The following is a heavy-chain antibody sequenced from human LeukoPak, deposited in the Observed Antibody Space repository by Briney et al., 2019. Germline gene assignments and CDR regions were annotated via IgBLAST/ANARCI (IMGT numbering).Heavy chain of an antibody. Sequence: SVKVSCKASGGTFISYAISWVRQAPGQGLEWMGGIIPIFGTANYAQKFQGRVTITADESTSTAYMELSSLRSEDTAVYYCARAETFDYGGNPSDYWGQGTLVTVSS. J-gene: IGHJ4*02. CDR2: IIPIFGTA. CDR1: GGTFISYA. D-gene: IGHD4-23*01. V-gene: IGHV1-69*13. CDR3: ARAETFDYGGNPSDY.